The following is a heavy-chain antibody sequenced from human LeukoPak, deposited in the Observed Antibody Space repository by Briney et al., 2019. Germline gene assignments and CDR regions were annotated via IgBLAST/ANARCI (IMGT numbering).Heavy chain of an antibody. J-gene: IGHJ5*02. Sequence: ASVKVSCKASGYTFTTYGISWVRQAPGQGLEWMGWISGFNDETNYAQKFQGRVTMTTDTSTRAAYMGLRSLTSDDTAVYYCARDFYWSPGDRIKWYDCFDPWGQGTLVTVSS. CDR3: ARDFYWSPGDRIKWYDCFDP. D-gene: IGHD3-3*01. V-gene: IGHV1-18*01. CDR2: ISGFNDET. CDR1: GYTFTTYG.